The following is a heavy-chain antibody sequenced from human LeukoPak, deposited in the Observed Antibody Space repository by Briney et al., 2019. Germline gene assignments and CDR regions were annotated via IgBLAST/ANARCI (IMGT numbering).Heavy chain of an antibody. CDR3: ASDLPHYGGNEEYFQH. CDR1: GGSISSSSYC. CDR2: VCYSGST. Sequence: EPSETLSLTCTVSGGSISSSSYCWGWIRQPPGKGLEWIGSVCYSGSTYYNPSLKSRVTISVDTSKNQFSLKLSSVTAADTAVYYCASDLPHYGGNEEYFQHWGQGTLVTVSS. D-gene: IGHD4-23*01. J-gene: IGHJ1*01. V-gene: IGHV4-39*01.